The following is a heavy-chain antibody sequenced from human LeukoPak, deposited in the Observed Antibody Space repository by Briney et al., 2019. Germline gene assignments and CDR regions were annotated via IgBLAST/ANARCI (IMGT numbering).Heavy chain of an antibody. Sequence: ASVKVSCKASGYTFTAYYIHWVRQAPGQGLEWMGIINPSGGNTSYAQKFQGRVTITRDTSTTTVYMELSSLRSEDTAMYYCARARGNWNDRNWFDPWGQGTLVTVSS. V-gene: IGHV1-46*01. D-gene: IGHD1-20*01. CDR3: ARARGNWNDRNWFDP. CDR1: GYTFTAYY. J-gene: IGHJ5*02. CDR2: INPSGGNT.